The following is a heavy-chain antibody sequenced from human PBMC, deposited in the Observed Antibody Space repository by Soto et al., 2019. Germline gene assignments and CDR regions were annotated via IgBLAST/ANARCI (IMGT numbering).Heavy chain of an antibody. J-gene: IGHJ4*02. CDR3: AREVPYNY. CDR2: INSDGSST. CDR1: GFTFSDYW. D-gene: IGHD1-20*01. Sequence: GGSLRLSCAASGFTFSDYWMHWVRQAPGKGLVWVSRINSDGSSTTYADSVKGRFTISSDNAKNTLYLKINSLRAEDTAVYYCAREVPYNYWGQRTLVTVSS. V-gene: IGHV3-74*01.